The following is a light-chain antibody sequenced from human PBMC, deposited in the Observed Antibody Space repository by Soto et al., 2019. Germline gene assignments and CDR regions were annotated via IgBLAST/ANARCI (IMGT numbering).Light chain of an antibody. CDR3: LQNYVTPTWT. V-gene: IGKV4-1*01. CDR2: WAS. CDR1: QSVLDSSNNDNY. Sequence: DIVLTQSPDSLAVSLGERATINCKSSQSVLDSSNNDNYLAWYQHKSGQPPKLLIYWASTRESGVPDRFSGSGSGTDFTLTISSLQAEDVAVYYCLQNYVTPTWTFGQGTKVEIK. J-gene: IGKJ1*01.